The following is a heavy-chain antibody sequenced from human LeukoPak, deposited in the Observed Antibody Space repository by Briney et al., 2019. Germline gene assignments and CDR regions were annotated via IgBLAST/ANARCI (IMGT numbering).Heavy chain of an antibody. V-gene: IGHV1-69*13. CDR3: ARESYYYDSSGYSEPHYYYYYGMDV. CDR2: IIPIFGTA. Sequence: EASVKVSCKAPGGTFSSYAISWVRQAPGQGLEWMGGIIPIFGTANYAQKFQGRVTITADESTSTAYMELSSLRSEDTAVYYCARESYYYDSSGYSEPHYYYYYGMDVWGQGTTVTVSS. J-gene: IGHJ6*02. CDR1: GGTFSSYA. D-gene: IGHD3-22*01.